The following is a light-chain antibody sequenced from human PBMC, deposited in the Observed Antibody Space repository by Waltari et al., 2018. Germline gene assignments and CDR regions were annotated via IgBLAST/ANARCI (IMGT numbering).Light chain of an antibody. CDR2: AAS. CDR1: QSLSKY. CDR3: QNHERLPAT. J-gene: IGKJ1*01. Sequence: VLTQSPGPLSLSPGERATLSCRASQSLSKYLVWYQQRPGHAPRLLLSAASTRATGLPDRFICSGFWTDFTHTLSKLEPEGFAMYYCQNHERLPATFGQGTKVEIK. V-gene: IGKV3-20*01.